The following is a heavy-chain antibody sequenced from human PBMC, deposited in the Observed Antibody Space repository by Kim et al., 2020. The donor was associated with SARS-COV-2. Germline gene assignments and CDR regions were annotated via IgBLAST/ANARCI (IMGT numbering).Heavy chain of an antibody. J-gene: IGHJ4*01. Sequence: GGSLRLSCVASGFTFSDYNMNWVRQAPGKGLEWISYITTSSTRIYYAESVKGRFTISRDNGNRSLHLQMRSLRADDSGVYYCARVVSAGDFEPTSFDSWG. D-gene: IGHD2-21*01. CDR3: ARVVSAGDFEPTSFDS. CDR1: GFTFSDYN. V-gene: IGHV3-48*04. CDR2: ITTSSTRI.